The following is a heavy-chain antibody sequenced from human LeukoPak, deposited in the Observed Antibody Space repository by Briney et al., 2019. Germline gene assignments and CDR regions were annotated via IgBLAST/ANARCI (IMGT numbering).Heavy chain of an antibody. Sequence: SETLSLTCTVSGISISSWYWSWIRQPPGKGLGWIGYIYDSGNTNYNPSLKTRVTISADTSKNQLSLNLTSVIAADTAVYYCARETKLMGYSSGLGFNYWGQGTLVTVSS. J-gene: IGHJ4*02. CDR1: GISISSWY. CDR2: IYDSGNT. D-gene: IGHD6-19*01. CDR3: ARETKLMGYSSGLGFNY. V-gene: IGHV4-59*01.